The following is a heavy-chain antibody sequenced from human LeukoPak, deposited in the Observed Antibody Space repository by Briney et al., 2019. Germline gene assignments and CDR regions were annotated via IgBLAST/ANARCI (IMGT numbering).Heavy chain of an antibody. CDR2: IYTSGST. CDR1: VGSISSYY. CDR3: ARAPSNKYYYDSSGYPDPNWYIDL. V-gene: IGHV4-4*07. J-gene: IGHJ2*01. Sequence: PPETLSLTCTVSVGSISSYYWRWIRQPAGKGLEWIGRIYTSGSTNYKHSLKSRVTMSVDTSKNQFSLKLSSVTAADTAVYYCARAPSNKYYYDSSGYPDPNWYIDLWGRGTLVTVSS. D-gene: IGHD3-22*01.